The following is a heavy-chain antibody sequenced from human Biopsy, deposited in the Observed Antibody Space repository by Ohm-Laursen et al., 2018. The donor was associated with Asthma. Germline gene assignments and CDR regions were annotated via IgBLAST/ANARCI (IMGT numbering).Heavy chain of an antibody. V-gene: IGHV1-69*01. J-gene: IGHJ4*02. CDR3: ARKAGSCISRTCYSLDF. CDR2: INSVFGTT. D-gene: IGHD2-2*01. Sequence: SVKVSCKSLGGTLNTYGIGWVRQAPGQGLEWMGGINSVFGTTTYPQKFQDRVTITADDSTSTVYMELSSLRSEDTAVYYCARKAGSCISRTCYSLDFWGQGTLVTVSS. CDR1: GGTLNTYG.